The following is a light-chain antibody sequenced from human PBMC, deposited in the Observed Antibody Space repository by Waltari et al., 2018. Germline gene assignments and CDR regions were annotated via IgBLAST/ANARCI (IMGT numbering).Light chain of an antibody. V-gene: IGKV1-39*01. CDR2: GAS. CDR1: ETITNY. J-gene: IGKJ5*01. CDR3: QQNYNFPT. Sequence: DIQMTQSPSSLSTSVGDRVTITCRASETITNYLNWYQQKPGKGPKLLIYGASSLQSGVPARFSGSGSGTEFTLTISNLQPEDLATYYCQQNYNFPTFGQGTRLEIK.